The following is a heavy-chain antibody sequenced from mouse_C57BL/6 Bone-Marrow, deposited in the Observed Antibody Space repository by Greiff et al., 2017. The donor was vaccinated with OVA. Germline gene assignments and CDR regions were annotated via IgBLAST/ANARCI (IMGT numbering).Heavy chain of an antibody. CDR2: IYTGSGSI. CDR1: GYTFTSYW. CDR3: ARDGISYPVAY. D-gene: IGHD1-1*01. Sequence: QVQLQQPGAELVKPGASVKMSCKASGYTFTSYWITWVRQRPGQGLEWIGDIYTGSGSINYNEKFKSKATLTVATSSSTAYMQLSSLTSEDSAVYYCARDGISYPVAYWGQGTLVTVSA. V-gene: IGHV1-55*01. J-gene: IGHJ3*01.